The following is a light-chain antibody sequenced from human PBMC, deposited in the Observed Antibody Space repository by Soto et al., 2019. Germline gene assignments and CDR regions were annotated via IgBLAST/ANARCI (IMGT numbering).Light chain of an antibody. CDR2: DAS. CDR3: QQYHEYW. Sequence: DIQMTQSPSSLSASVGARVPITCRARHSINNWLAWYQQQPGKAPQLLIYDASSLESGVPSRFSGSGSGTEFTLTISSLQPDDFATYYCQQYHEYWFGQGTKVDIK. J-gene: IGKJ1*01. CDR1: HSINNW. V-gene: IGKV1-5*01.